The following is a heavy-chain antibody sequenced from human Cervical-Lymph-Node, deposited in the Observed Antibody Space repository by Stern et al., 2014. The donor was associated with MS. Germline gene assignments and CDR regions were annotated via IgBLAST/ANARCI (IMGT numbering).Heavy chain of an antibody. CDR3: ARDMSSDYSRYGMDV. J-gene: IGHJ6*02. CDR1: GGSISSRNW. V-gene: IGHV4-4*02. CDR2: IFHSGST. D-gene: IGHD6-19*01. Sequence: QVQLVESGPGLVKPSGTLSLTCAVSGGSISSRNWWSWVRQSPGKGLEWIGEIFHSGSTNYNPSPKSRVTISIDKSKRQFSLKLISVTAADTAVYYCARDMSSDYSRYGMDVWGQGTTVTVSS.